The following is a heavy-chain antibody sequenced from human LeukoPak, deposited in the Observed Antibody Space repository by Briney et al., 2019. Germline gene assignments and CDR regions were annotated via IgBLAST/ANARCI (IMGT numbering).Heavy chain of an antibody. CDR1: GFTFSSYG. V-gene: IGHV3-30*18. Sequence: GGSLRLSCAASGFTFSSYGMHWVRQAPGKGLEWVAVISYDGSNKYYADSVKGRFTISRDNSKNTLYLQINSLRAEDTAVYYCAKGYGLQLVNNWFDPWGQGTLVSVSS. CDR2: ISYDGSNK. CDR3: AKGYGLQLVNNWFDP. D-gene: IGHD6-13*01. J-gene: IGHJ5*02.